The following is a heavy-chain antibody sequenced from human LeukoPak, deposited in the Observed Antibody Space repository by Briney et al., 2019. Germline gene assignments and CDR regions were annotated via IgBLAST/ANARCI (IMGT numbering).Heavy chain of an antibody. V-gene: IGHV3-30-3*01. Sequence: GGSLRLSCAASGFTFSSYAMHWVRQAPGKGLEWVAVISYDGSNKYYADSVKGRFTISRDNSKNTPYLQMNSLRAEDTAVYYCARASADSSGYYYRSGGPFDYWGQGTLVTVSS. CDR3: ARASADSSGYYYRSGGPFDY. D-gene: IGHD3-22*01. J-gene: IGHJ4*02. CDR2: ISYDGSNK. CDR1: GFTFSSYA.